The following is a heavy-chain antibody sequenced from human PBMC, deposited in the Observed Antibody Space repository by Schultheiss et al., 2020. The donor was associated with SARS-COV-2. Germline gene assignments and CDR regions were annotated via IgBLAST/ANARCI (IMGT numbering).Heavy chain of an antibody. CDR3: ARERGQRGAFDI. CDR2: IYYSGST. CDR1: GGSISSYY. D-gene: IGHD5-24*01. J-gene: IGHJ3*02. V-gene: IGHV4-59*12. Sequence: SETLSLTCTVSGGSISSYYWSWIRQPPGKGLEWIGYIYYSGSTNYNPSLKSRVTMSVDTSKNQFSLKLSSVTAADTAVYYCARERGQRGAFDIWGQGTMVTVSS.